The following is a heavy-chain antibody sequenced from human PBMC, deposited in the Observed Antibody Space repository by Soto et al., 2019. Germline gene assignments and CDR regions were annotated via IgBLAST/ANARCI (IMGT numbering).Heavy chain of an antibody. J-gene: IGHJ6*02. D-gene: IGHD6-13*01. CDR2: IWNDGNGY. Sequence: QVQLVESGGGVVQPGRSLRLSCAASGFTFKNYGMHWVRQAPGKGLEWVAVIWNDGNGYYYANSVKGRFTISRDNSKNTLYLQMSSLRVEDTAVYYCARRQISPPTRGAASARGGMDVWGQGTTVIVSS. CDR3: ARRQISPPTRGAASARGGMDV. CDR1: GFTFKNYG. V-gene: IGHV3-33*01.